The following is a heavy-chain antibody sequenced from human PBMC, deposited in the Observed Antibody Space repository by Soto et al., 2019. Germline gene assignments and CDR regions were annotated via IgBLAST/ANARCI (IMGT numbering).Heavy chain of an antibody. CDR1: GYTFTGYY. Sequence: ASVKVSCKASGYTFTGYYMHWVRQAPGQGLEWMGWINPNSGGTNYAQKFQGWVTMTRDTSISTAYMELSRLRSDDTAVYYCARAAAYCSSTSCYAATIDYWGQGTLVTVSS. CDR2: INPNSGGT. D-gene: IGHD2-2*01. V-gene: IGHV1-2*04. CDR3: ARAAAYCSSTSCYAATIDY. J-gene: IGHJ4*02.